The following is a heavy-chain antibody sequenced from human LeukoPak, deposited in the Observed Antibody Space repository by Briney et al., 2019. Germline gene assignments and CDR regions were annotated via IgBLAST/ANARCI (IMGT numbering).Heavy chain of an antibody. V-gene: IGHV1-2*04. D-gene: IGHD5-12*01. CDR2: INPNSGGT. Sequence: GASVKVSCKASGYTFTGYYMHWVRQAPGQGLEWMGWINPNSGGTNYAQKFQGWVTMTRDTSISTAYMELSRLRSDDTAVCYCARDVDIVATSVPHLGWFDPWGQGTLVTVSS. J-gene: IGHJ5*02. CDR3: ARDVDIVATSVPHLGWFDP. CDR1: GYTFTGYY.